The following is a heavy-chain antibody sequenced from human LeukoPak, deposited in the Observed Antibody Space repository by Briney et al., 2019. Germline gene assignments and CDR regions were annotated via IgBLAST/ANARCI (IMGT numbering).Heavy chain of an antibody. CDR2: ISGSGGST. Sequence: GGSLRLSCAASGFTFSSYAMSWVRQAPGKGLEWVSGISGSGGSTYYADSVKGRFTMSRDNAKNTLYLQMNSLRAEDTAVYYCARHLNYYLDYWGQGTLVTVSS. CDR1: GFTFSSYA. D-gene: IGHD3-10*01. CDR3: ARHLNYYLDY. J-gene: IGHJ4*02. V-gene: IGHV3-23*01.